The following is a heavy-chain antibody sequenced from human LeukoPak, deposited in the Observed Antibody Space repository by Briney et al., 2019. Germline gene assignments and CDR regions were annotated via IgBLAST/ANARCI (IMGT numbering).Heavy chain of an antibody. CDR3: ARSYIVVVVAANAGAFDI. CDR1: GGTFSSYA. CDR2: IIPIFGTA. Sequence: ASVKVSCKASGGTFSSYAISWVRQAPGQGLEWMGRIIPIFGTANYAQKFQGRVTITTDESTSTAYMGLSSLRSEDTAVYYCARSYIVVVVAANAGAFDIWGQGTMVTVSS. V-gene: IGHV1-69*05. J-gene: IGHJ3*02. D-gene: IGHD2-15*01.